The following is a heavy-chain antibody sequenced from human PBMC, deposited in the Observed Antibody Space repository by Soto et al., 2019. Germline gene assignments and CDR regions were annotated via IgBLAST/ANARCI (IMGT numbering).Heavy chain of an antibody. CDR3: ARGYCSSTSCQNFDY. Sequence: SETLSLTCTVSGGSVSSGSYYWSWIRQPPGKGLEWIGYIYYSGSTNYNPSLKSRVTISVDTSKNQFSLKLSSVTAADTAVYYCARGYCSSTSCQNFDYWGQGTLVTVSS. CDR2: IYYSGST. D-gene: IGHD2-2*01. V-gene: IGHV4-61*01. J-gene: IGHJ4*02. CDR1: GGSVSSGSYY.